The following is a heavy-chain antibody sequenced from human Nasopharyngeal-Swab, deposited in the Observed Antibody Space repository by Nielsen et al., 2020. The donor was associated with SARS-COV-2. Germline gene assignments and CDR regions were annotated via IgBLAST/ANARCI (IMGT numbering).Heavy chain of an antibody. V-gene: IGHV3-74*01. D-gene: IGHD2-21*01. CDR3: ARIAIGGSRAFDV. Sequence: GGSLTLSCAVSGFNFSTYWMHWVRQAPGKGLVWVSRIDNGGYTNYADSVKGRFTISRDSAENTMYLQMNSLRADDTAVYYCARIAIGGSRAFDVWGQGTMVTVSP. CDR1: GFNFSTYW. CDR2: IDNGGYT. J-gene: IGHJ3*01.